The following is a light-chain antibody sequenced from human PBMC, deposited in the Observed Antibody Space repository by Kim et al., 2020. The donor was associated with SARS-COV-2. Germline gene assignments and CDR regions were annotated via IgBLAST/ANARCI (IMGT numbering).Light chain of an antibody. J-gene: IGKJ4*01. V-gene: IGKV3D-15*01. Sequence: PGERAALSCTASQSIGTDLAWYQHKPGQAPRLLIYHAFTRATGIPARISGSGSGTEFTLTISSLQSEDFAVYYCQQYNDWPLTFGGGTKVDIK. CDR1: QSIGTD. CDR3: QQYNDWPLT. CDR2: HAF.